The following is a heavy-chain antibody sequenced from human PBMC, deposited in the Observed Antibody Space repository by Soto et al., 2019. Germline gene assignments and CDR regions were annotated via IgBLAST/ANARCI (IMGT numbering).Heavy chain of an antibody. J-gene: IGHJ4*02. D-gene: IGHD6-19*01. Sequence: QVQLQESGPGLVKPSETLSLTCTVSGGSISNYYWSWIRQPPGKGLEWIGYIYYTGSTNYNPSLKSRVNISVDTSENQCSLRLSSVTAADAAIYDCARGRHWLDYWGQGTLVTGSS. V-gene: IGHV4-59*01. CDR1: GGSISNYY. CDR3: ARGRHWLDY. CDR2: IYYTGST.